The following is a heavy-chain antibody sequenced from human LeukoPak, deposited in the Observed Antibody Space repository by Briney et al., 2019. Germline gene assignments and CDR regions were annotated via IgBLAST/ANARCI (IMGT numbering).Heavy chain of an antibody. D-gene: IGHD5-18*01. CDR2: ISYDESNK. CDR1: GFTFSTYG. V-gene: IGHV3-30*18. CDR3: AKDRYSYAFEYSDS. Sequence: GRALRLSCVASGFTFSTYGMHWVRQAPGRGLEWVALISYDESNKLYADSVKGRFTISRDNSKNTLYLQMNSLRAEDTAVYYCAKDRYSYAFEYSDSWGQGTLVTVSS. J-gene: IGHJ4*02.